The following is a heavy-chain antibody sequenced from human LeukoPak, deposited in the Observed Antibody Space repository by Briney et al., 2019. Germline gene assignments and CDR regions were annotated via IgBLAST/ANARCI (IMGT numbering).Heavy chain of an antibody. CDR1: GGSISTYY. CDR3: AREPSWGPDAFDI. V-gene: IGHV4-59*12. CDR2: IYYTGST. Sequence: SETLSLTCTVSGGSISTYYWTWIRQPPGKGLEWIGYIYYTGSTNYIPSLKRRVTISVDTSKNQFSLKLSSVTAADTAVYYCAREPSWGPDAFDIWGQGTMVTVSS. D-gene: IGHD7-27*01. J-gene: IGHJ3*02.